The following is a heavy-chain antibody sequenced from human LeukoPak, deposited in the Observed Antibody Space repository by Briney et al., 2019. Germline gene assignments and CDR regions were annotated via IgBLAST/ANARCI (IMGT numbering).Heavy chain of an antibody. CDR3: ARHGSYGDLLHYYYYYGMDV. CDR1: GGSISSYY. Sequence: SETLSLTCTVSGGSISSYYWSWIRQPPGKGLEWIGYIYYSGSTNYNPSLKSRVTISVDTSKNQFSLKLSSVTAADTAVYYCARHGSYGDLLHYYYYYGMDVWGQGTLVTVPS. J-gene: IGHJ6*02. CDR2: IYYSGST. D-gene: IGHD4-17*01. V-gene: IGHV4-59*08.